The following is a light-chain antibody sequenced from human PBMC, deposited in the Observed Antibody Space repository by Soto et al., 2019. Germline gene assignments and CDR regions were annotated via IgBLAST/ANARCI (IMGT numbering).Light chain of an antibody. V-gene: IGKV3-11*01. Sequence: EIVLTQSPATLSLSPGERATLSCRASQSVSSYLAWYQQKPGQAPRLLIYDASNRATGIPARFSGSGSGTDFTLTISSLEPEDFAFYYCQQRSNSPTTFGQGTKLEIK. CDR2: DAS. CDR3: QQRSNSPTT. J-gene: IGKJ2*01. CDR1: QSVSSY.